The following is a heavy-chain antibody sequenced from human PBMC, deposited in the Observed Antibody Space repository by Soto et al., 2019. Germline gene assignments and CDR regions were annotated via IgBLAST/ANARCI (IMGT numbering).Heavy chain of an antibody. CDR1: GFTFSSYG. V-gene: IGHV3-30*18. CDR3: AKADGNYYYYGMDV. CDR2: LSYDGSNT. Sequence: GGSLRLSCAASGFTFSSYGVHWVRQAPGKGLEWVAVLSYDGSNTYYADSVKGRFTISRDNSKNTLYLQMNSLRAEDTAVYYCAKADGNYYYYGMDVWGQGTTVTVSS. J-gene: IGHJ6*02.